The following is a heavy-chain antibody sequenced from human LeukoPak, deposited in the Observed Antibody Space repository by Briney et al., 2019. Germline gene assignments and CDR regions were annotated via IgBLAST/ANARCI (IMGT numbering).Heavy chain of an antibody. J-gene: IGHJ3*02. D-gene: IGHD3-3*01. CDR3: ARGEEERFLGWLYNSDAFDI. Sequence: GGSLRLSCAASGFTFSSYSMSWVRQAPGKGLEWVSSISSSSSYIYYADSVKGRFTISRDNAKNSLYLQMNSLRAEDTAVYYCARGEEERFLGWLYNSDAFDIWGQGTMVTVSS. V-gene: IGHV3-21*01. CDR2: ISSSSSYI. CDR1: GFTFSSYS.